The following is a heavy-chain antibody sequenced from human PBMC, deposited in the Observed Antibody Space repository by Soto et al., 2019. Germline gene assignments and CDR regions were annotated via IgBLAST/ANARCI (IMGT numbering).Heavy chain of an antibody. CDR3: AKAGCSGGSCYVYFDY. CDR1: GFTFSSYG. D-gene: IGHD2-15*01. J-gene: IGHJ4*02. V-gene: IGHV3-30*18. CDR2: ISYDGSNK. Sequence: QVQLVESGGGVVQPGRSLRLSCAASGFTFSSYGMHWVGQAPGKGLEWVAVISYDGSNKYYADSVKGRFTISRDNSKNTLYRQMNSLRAEDTAVYYCAKAGCSGGSCYVYFDYWGQGTLVTVSS.